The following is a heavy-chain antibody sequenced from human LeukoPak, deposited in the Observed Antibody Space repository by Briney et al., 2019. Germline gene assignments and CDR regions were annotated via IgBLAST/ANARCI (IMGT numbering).Heavy chain of an antibody. CDR1: GYTFTSYG. V-gene: IGHV1-18*01. CDR3: ARDLRFLEWLSSEIYYFDF. J-gene: IGHJ4*02. CDR2: ISAYNGNT. Sequence: ASVKVSCTASGYTFTSYGISWVRQAPGQGLEWMGWISAYNGNTNYAQKLQGRVTMTTDTSTSTAYMELRSLRSDDTAVYYCARDLRFLEWLSSEIYYFDFWGQGTLVTVSS. D-gene: IGHD3-3*01.